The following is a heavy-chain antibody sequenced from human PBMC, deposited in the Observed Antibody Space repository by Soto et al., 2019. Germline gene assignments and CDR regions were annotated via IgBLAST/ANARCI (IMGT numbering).Heavy chain of an antibody. J-gene: IGHJ5*02. CDR2: IRSKANSYAT. D-gene: IGHD5-18*01. Sequence: PGGSLRLSCAASGFTFSGSAMHWVRQASGKGLEWVGRIRSKANSYATAYAASVKGRFTISRDDSKNTAYLQMNSLKTEDTAVYYCTSGQRWLPGPWGQGTLVTVSS. CDR3: TSGQRWLPGP. CDR1: GFTFSGSA. V-gene: IGHV3-73*01.